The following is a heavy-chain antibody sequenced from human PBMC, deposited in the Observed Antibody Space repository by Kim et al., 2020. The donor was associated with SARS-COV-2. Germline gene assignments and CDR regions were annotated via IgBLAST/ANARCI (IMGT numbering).Heavy chain of an antibody. J-gene: IGHJ2*01. CDR3: ARQMGGTYYHDSSGYYWYFDL. V-gene: IGHV4-59*08. D-gene: IGHD3-22*01. CDR1: GGSISSYY. CDR2: IYYSGST. Sequence: SETLSLTCTVSGGSISSYYWSWIRQPPGKGLEWIGYIYYSGSTNYNPSLKSRVTISVDTSKNQFSLKLSSVTAADTAVYYCARQMGGTYYHDSSGYYWYFDLWGRGTLVTVSS.